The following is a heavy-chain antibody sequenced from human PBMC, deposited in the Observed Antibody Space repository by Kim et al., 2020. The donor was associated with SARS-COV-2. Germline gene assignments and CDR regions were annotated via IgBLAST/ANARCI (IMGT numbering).Heavy chain of an antibody. CDR3: TRHSYDFWSGYHMDV. J-gene: IGHJ6*03. D-gene: IGHD3-3*01. V-gene: IGHV3-73*01. Sequence: ASVKGRFTISRDDSKNTAYLQMNSLKTEDTAVYYCTRHSYDFWSGYHMDVWGKGTTVTVSS.